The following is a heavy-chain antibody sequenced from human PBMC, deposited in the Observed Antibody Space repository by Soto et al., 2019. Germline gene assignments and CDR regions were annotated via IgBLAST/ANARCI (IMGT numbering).Heavy chain of an antibody. Sequence: PGGSLRLSCAASGFTFSDYYMSWIRQAPGKGLEWVSYISSSSSYTNYADSVKGRFTISRDNAKNSLYLQMNSLRAEDTAVYYCARDRGRQQLPSDYWGQGTLVTVSS. CDR1: GFTFSDYY. J-gene: IGHJ4*02. CDR2: ISSSSSYT. D-gene: IGHD6-13*01. V-gene: IGHV3-11*05. CDR3: ARDRGRQQLPSDY.